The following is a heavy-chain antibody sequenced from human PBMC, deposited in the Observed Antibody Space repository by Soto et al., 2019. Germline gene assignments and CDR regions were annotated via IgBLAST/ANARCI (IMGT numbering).Heavy chain of an antibody. V-gene: IGHV3-23*01. Sequence: EVQLLESGGGLVQPGGSLRLPCAASGFTFSGYAMGWVRQAPGKGREWASAISGSGGNTYYADSVKGRFTISRDNSKNTLYLQMNSLRAEDTAVYYCAQSGMAIDYWGQGTPVTVSS. D-gene: IGHD5-12*01. CDR2: ISGSGGNT. CDR3: AQSGMAIDY. CDR1: GFTFSGYA. J-gene: IGHJ4*02.